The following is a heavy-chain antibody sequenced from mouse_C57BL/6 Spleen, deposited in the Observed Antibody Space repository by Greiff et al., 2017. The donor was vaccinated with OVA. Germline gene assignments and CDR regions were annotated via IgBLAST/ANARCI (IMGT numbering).Heavy chain of an antibody. CDR3: AAQATFAMDD. CDR2: IYPGDGDT. Sequence: QVQLQQSGPELVKPGASVKISCKASGYAFSSSWMNWVKQRPGKGLEWIGRIYPGDGDTNYNGKFKGKATLTADKSSSTAYMQLSSLTSEDSAVYFCAAQATFAMDDWGQGTSVTVSS. V-gene: IGHV1-82*01. D-gene: IGHD3-2*02. CDR1: GYAFSSSW. J-gene: IGHJ4*01.